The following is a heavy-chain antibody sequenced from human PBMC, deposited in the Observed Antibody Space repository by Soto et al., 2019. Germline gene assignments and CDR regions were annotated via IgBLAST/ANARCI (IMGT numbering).Heavy chain of an antibody. CDR3: AKAGSHSYFDY. CDR2: SYYSGTS. V-gene: IGHV4-39*07. J-gene: IGHJ4*02. CDR1: DCSIRVQSYY. Sequence: SETLCLTCTVSDCSIRVQSYYWTWIRQTPGKGLEWVGSSYYSGTSYFNPALKGRVTISKNTLYLQMNSLRAEDTAVYYCAKAGSHSYFDYWGQGTLVTVSS. D-gene: IGHD1-26*01.